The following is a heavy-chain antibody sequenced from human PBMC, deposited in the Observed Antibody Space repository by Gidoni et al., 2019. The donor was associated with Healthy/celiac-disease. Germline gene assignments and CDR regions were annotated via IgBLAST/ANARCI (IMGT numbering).Heavy chain of an antibody. J-gene: IGHJ6*02. CDR2: SSSRGSTI. CDR3: ARDTIVVVVAEYYYYYGMDV. Sequence: QVQLVESGGGLVKPGGSLRLSCAASGFTFSDYYMSWVRLAPGKGLELGLYSSSRGSTIYYADSVKGRFTISRDNAKNSLYLQMNSRRAEDTTVYYCARDTIVVVVAEYYYYYGMDVWGQGTTVTVSS. CDR1: GFTFSDYY. V-gene: IGHV3-11*01. D-gene: IGHD2-15*01.